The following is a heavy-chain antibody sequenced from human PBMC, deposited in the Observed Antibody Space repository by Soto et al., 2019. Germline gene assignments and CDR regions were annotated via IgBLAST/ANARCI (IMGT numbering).Heavy chain of an antibody. V-gene: IGHV3-30*18. D-gene: IGHD6-25*01. CDR2: ISYDGSEK. CDR3: AKDQRKQRVQGGLSYFYYYGMDV. CDR1: GFTFNNYG. J-gene: IGHJ6*02. Sequence: GGSLRLSCAASGFTFNNYGMHWVRQAPGKGLEWVTVISYDGSEKYSADSVKGRFTMSRDNYENTVYLQMNSLRPEDTAVYYCAKDQRKQRVQGGLSYFYYYGMDVWGQGTTVTVSS.